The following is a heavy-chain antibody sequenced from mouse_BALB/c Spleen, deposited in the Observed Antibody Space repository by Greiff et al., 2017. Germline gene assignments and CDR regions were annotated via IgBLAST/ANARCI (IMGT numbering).Heavy chain of an antibody. V-gene: IGHV3-6*02. CDR2: ISYDGSN. D-gene: IGHD2-4*01. CDR1: GYSITSGYY. Sequence: EVKLLESGPGLVKPSQSLSLTCSVTGYSITSGYYWNWIRQFPGNKLEWMGYISYDGSNNYNPSLKNRISITRDTSKNQFFLKLNSVTTEDTATYYCARGIYYDYAYAMDYWGQGTSVTVSS. CDR3: ARGIYYDYAYAMDY. J-gene: IGHJ4*01.